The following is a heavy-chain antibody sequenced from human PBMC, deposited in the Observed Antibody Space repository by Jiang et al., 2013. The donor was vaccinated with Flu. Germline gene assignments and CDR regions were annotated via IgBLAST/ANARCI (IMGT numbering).Heavy chain of an antibody. D-gene: IGHD4-17*01. Sequence: WVRQMPGKGLEWMGIIYPGDSDTRYSPSFQGQVTISADKSISTAYLQWSSLKASDTAMYYCARHDSGGGWFDPWGQGTLVTVSS. J-gene: IGHJ5*02. CDR2: IYPGDSDT. V-gene: IGHV5-51*01. CDR3: ARHDSGGGWFDP.